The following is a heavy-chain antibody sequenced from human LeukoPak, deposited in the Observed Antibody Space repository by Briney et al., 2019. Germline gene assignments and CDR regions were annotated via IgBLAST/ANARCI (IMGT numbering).Heavy chain of an antibody. CDR3: ARHGQRITGTLSLFDY. D-gene: IGHD1-20*01. CDR2: IYHSGST. V-gene: IGHV4-4*02. J-gene: IGHJ4*02. CDR1: SGSISSNTW. Sequence: SGTLSLTCAVSSGSISSNTWWCWVRQPPGKGVEWIGEIYHSGSTNYNPSLKSRVTISVDTSKNQFSLKLSSVNAADTAVYYCARHGQRITGTLSLFDYWGQGTLVTVSS.